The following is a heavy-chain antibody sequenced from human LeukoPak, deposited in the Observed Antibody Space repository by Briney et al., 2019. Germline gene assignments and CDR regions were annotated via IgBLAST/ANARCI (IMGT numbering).Heavy chain of an antibody. Sequence: GESLKISCRGSGYSFTSYWIGWVRQMPGKGLEWMGIIYPGDSDTRYSPSFQGQVTISADKSISTAYLQWSSLKASDTAMYYCARRSARSSGWYLANDYWGQGTLVTVSS. D-gene: IGHD6-19*01. CDR2: IYPGDSDT. CDR3: ARRSARSSGWYLANDY. CDR1: GYSFTSYW. J-gene: IGHJ4*02. V-gene: IGHV5-51*01.